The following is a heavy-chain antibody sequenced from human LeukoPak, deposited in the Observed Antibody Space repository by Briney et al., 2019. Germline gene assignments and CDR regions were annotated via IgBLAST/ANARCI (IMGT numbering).Heavy chain of an antibody. CDR2: ISAGGGST. Sequence: GGSLRLSCAASGFTFSSYAMSWVRQAPGKGLEWVSAISAGGGSTCFADSVTGRFTISRDNSKNTLYLQMSSLRAEDTATYYCAKMAASGGGRFDYWGQGTLVTVSS. V-gene: IGHV3-23*01. D-gene: IGHD2-15*01. CDR3: AKMAASGGGRFDY. J-gene: IGHJ4*02. CDR1: GFTFSSYA.